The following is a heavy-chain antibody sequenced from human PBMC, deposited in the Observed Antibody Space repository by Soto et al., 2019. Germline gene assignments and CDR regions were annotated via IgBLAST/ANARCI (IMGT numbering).Heavy chain of an antibody. J-gene: IGHJ4*02. V-gene: IGHV3-48*02. Sequence: GGSLRLSCASSGFTSSSCSMNWARQAPGKGLEWVSFISGSGDTKYYADSVKGRFTISRDNAKNSLYLQMSSLRDEDTAVYYCAKYCSSDVCFDYWGQGTLVTVSS. CDR3: AKYCSSDVCFDY. D-gene: IGHD2-8*01. CDR1: GFTSSSCS. CDR2: ISGSGDTK.